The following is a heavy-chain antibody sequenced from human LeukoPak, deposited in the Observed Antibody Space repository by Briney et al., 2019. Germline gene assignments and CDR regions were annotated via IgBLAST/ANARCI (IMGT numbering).Heavy chain of an antibody. J-gene: IGHJ4*02. CDR3: ARSQGGSWCFDY. CDR2: INPSGGST. V-gene: IGHV1-46*01. CDR1: GYTFTSYY. D-gene: IGHD3-16*01. Sequence: ASVTVSCTASGYTFTSYYMHWVRQAPGQGLEWMGIINPSGGSTSYAQKFQGRVTMTRDTSTSTVYMELSSLRFEDTAVYYCARSQGGSWCFDYWGQGTLVTVSS.